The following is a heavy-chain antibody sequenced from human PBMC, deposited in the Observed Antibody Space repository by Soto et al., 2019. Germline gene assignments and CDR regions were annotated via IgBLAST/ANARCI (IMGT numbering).Heavy chain of an antibody. CDR3: GKGATVTTREDYFDY. D-gene: IGHD4-17*01. V-gene: IGHV3-9*01. CDR1: GFTFDDYA. Sequence: PGGSLRLSCAASGFTFDDYAMHWVRQAPGKGLEWVSGISWNSGSIGYADSVKGRFTISRDNAKNSLYLQMNSLRAEDTALYYCGKGATVTTREDYFDYWGQGTLVTVSS. J-gene: IGHJ4*02. CDR2: ISWNSGSI.